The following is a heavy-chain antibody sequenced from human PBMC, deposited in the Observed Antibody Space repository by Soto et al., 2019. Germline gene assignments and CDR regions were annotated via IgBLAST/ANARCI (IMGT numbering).Heavy chain of an antibody. Sequence: PENLSLTCTVSGATPTHRDYLLGRVLQAPRKGLEWIVNIYYSGSSYYNPSLKSRVTISVDTSKNQFSLNVRSVTAADTAVYYCARFETTETSWSWFDPWGQGTLVTVSS. CDR2: IYYSGSS. CDR1: GATPTHRDYL. D-gene: IGHD4-17*01. V-gene: IGHV4-39*01. CDR3: ARFETTETSWSWFDP. J-gene: IGHJ5*02.